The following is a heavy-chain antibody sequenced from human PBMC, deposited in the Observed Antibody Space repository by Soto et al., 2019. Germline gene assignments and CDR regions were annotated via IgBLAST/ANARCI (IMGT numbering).Heavy chain of an antibody. V-gene: IGHV4-34*01. J-gene: IGHJ6*02. CDR1: GGSFSGYY. Sequence: QVQLQQWGAGLLQPSETLSLTCAVYGGSFSGYYWGWIRQPPGKGLEWIGEITHSGGTNYTPSPKSRVTISVDTSKNQFSLKLSSVTAADTAVYYCASLIAVAGYYYGMDVWGQGTTVTVSS. CDR3: ASLIAVAGYYYGMDV. CDR2: ITHSGGT. D-gene: IGHD6-19*01.